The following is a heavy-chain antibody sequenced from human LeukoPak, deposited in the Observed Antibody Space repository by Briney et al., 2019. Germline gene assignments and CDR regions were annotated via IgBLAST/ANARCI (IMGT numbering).Heavy chain of an antibody. CDR2: IHQDGSAK. V-gene: IGHV3-7*01. J-gene: IGHJ5*02. D-gene: IGHD5-18*01. CDR1: GFSLSRYY. CDR3: ARSRGGYSNGQQESWFDP. Sequence: GGSLRLSCAASGFSLSRYYMSWVRQAPGKGLQWVATIHQDGSAKYYVDSVKGRFTISRDNANNSLSLQLNSLRVEDSAVYYCARSRGGYSNGQQESWFDPWGQGTLVTVSS.